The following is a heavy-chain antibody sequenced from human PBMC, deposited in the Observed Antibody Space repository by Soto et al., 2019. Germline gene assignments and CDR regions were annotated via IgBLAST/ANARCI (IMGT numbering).Heavy chain of an antibody. V-gene: IGHV4-61*01. CDR1: GGSVSSGSYY. CDR2: IYYSGST. D-gene: IGHD3-3*01. J-gene: IGHJ5*02. Sequence: SETLSLTCTVSGGSVSSGSYYWSWIRQPPGKGLEWIGYIYYSGSTNYNPSLKSRVTISVDTSKNQFSLKLSSVTAADTAVYYCAREKPEALRFTKSNWFDPWGQGTLVTVSS. CDR3: AREKPEALRFTKSNWFDP.